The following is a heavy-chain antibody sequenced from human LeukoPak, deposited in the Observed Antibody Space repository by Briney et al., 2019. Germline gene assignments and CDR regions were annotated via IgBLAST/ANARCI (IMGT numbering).Heavy chain of an antibody. J-gene: IGHJ4*02. CDR3: ARDVTGTLLTWD. CDR2: IYHSGST. D-gene: IGHD1-1*01. CDR1: GYSISSGYY. Sequence: SETLSLTCAVSGYSISSGYYWGWIRQPPGKGLEWIGSIYHSGSTYSNPSLRSRVTISIDTSKNQFSLRLSSVTAADTAVYYCARDVTGTLLTWDWGQGTLVTVTS. V-gene: IGHV4-38-2*02.